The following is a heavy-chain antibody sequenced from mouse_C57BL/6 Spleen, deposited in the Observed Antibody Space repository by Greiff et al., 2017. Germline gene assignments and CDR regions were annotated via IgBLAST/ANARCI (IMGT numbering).Heavy chain of an antibody. Sequence: DVMLVESGGDLVKPGGSLKLSCAASGFTFSSYGMSWVRQTPDKRLEWVATISSGGSYTYYPDSVKGRFTISRDNAKNTLYLQMSSLKSEDTAMYYCANFLDVWGTGTTVTVSS. CDR1: GFTFSSYG. V-gene: IGHV5-6*02. D-gene: IGHD4-1*02. CDR3: ANFLDV. J-gene: IGHJ1*03. CDR2: ISSGGSYT.